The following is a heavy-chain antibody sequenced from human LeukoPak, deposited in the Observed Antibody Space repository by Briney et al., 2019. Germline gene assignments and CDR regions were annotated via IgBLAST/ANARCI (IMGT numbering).Heavy chain of an antibody. D-gene: IGHD3-9*01. CDR3: AKDLLGLLRNFDWLPD. V-gene: IGHV3-23*01. CDR1: GFTFSSHA. Sequence: GGSLRLSCVASGFTFSSHALNWVRQAPGKGPEWVSGITGSGGGIFFADSVKGRFTISRDNSKNTLYLQMNSLRAEDTAVYYCAKDLLGLLRNFDWLPDWGQGTLVTVSS. CDR2: ITGSGGGI. J-gene: IGHJ4*02.